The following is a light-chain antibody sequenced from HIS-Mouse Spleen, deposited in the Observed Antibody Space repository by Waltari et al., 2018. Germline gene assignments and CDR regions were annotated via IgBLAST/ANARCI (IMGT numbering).Light chain of an antibody. CDR3: QSYDSSLGGSGV. CDR2: GNS. J-gene: IGLJ2*01. CDR1: SPNIGAGYD. V-gene: IGLV1-40*01. Sequence: QSVLTQPPSVSGAPGQRVTISCTGSSPNIGAGYDVPWYQQLPVTAPKLLIYGNSNRPSGVPDRFSGSKSGTSASLAITGLQAEDEADYYCQSYDSSLGGSGVFGGGTKLTVL.